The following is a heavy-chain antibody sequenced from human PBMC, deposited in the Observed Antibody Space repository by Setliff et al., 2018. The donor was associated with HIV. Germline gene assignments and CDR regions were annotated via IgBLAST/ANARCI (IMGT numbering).Heavy chain of an antibody. J-gene: IGHJ6*03. V-gene: IGHV1-2*02. CDR2: IHPNSGVT. CDR3: ARGAGGVNYHYYYYMDI. Sequence: VASVKVSCKASGYTFTTYHIHWVRQAPGQGLEWMGWIHPNSGVTNSAQKFQGRVTMTRDTSISTVHMELTSLRSDDSAVYYCARGAGGVNYHYYYYMDIWGSGTTVTVSS. CDR1: GYTFTTYH. D-gene: IGHD2-8*02.